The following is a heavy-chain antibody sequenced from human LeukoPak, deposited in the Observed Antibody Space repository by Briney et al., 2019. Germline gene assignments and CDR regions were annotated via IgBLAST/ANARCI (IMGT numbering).Heavy chain of an antibody. J-gene: IGHJ3*02. CDR1: GGSISSGTYY. V-gene: IGHV4-39*02. CDR3: ARESPAADLYDAFDI. Sequence: SETLSLTCTVSGGSISSGTYYWGWIRQPPGKDLEWIASIDYSGSTKHNPSLKNRVMISVDMSKNQFSLKLSSVTAADTAVYYCARESPAADLYDAFDIWGQGTMVTVSS. D-gene: IGHD6-13*01. CDR2: IDYSGST.